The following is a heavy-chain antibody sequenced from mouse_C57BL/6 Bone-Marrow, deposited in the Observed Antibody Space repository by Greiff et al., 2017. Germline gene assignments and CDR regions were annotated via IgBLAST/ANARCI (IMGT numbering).Heavy chain of an antibody. J-gene: IGHJ2*01. V-gene: IGHV1-22*01. CDR3: ARSGGQGYFDY. Sequence: SGPELVKPGASVKMSCKASGYTFTDYNMHWVKQSHGKSLEWIGYINPNNGGTSYNQKFKDKATMTVNKSSSTAYMELRSLTSEDSAVYYCARSGGQGYFDYWGQGTTLTVSS. CDR1: GYTFTDYN. D-gene: IGHD3-1*01. CDR2: INPNNGGT.